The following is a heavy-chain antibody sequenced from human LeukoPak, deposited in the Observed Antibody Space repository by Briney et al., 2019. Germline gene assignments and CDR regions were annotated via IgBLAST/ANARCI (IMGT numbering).Heavy chain of an antibody. Sequence: KPSETLSLTCTVSGGSISSYYWSWIRQPPGEGLEWIGYIYYSGSTNYNPSLKSRVTISVDTSKNQFSLKLSSVTAADTAVYYCARGPLSRRYYYDSSGYSTAGPYLDYWGQGTLVTVSS. J-gene: IGHJ4*02. V-gene: IGHV4-59*12. CDR3: ARGPLSRRYYYDSSGYSTAGPYLDY. CDR2: IYYSGST. D-gene: IGHD3-22*01. CDR1: GGSISSYY.